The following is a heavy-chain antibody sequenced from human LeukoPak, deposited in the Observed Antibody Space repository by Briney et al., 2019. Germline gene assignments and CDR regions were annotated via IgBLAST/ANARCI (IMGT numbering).Heavy chain of an antibody. CDR1: GASISSYY. V-gene: IGHV4-4*07. D-gene: IGHD1-1*01. J-gene: IGHJ4*02. CDR3: ARDPQGNSGSGL. Sequence: SETLSLTCTVSGASISSYYWSWIRQPAGKGLEWIRQIYTSGSTNYNPSLKSRVTISVDKSKNQFSLKLSSVAAADTAVYYCARDPQGNSGSGLWGQGTLVTVSS. CDR2: IYTSGST.